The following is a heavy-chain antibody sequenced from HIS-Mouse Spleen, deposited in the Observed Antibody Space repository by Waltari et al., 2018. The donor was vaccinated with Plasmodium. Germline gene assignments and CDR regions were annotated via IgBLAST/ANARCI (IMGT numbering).Heavy chain of an antibody. Sequence: QLQLQESGPGLVKPSETLSLTCTVSGGSISSSSYYWGWIRQPPGKGLEWIGRIYYSGSTYANPSRKRRVTISVDTSKNQFSLKLSAVTAADTAVYYCARRGGSYYYFDYWGQGTLVTVSS. D-gene: IGHD1-26*01. V-gene: IGHV4-39*01. J-gene: IGHJ4*02. CDR2: IYYSGST. CDR1: GGSISSSSYY. CDR3: ARRGGSYYYFDY.